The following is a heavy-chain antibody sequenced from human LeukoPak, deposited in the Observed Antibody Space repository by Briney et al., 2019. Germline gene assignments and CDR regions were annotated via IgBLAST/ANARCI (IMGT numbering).Heavy chain of an antibody. CDR3: ARYSYPPYYFDY. D-gene: IGHD2-15*01. Sequence: SETLSLTCTVSSGSINSNYWSWIRQPPGKGLEWIGYIYYSGSTNYNPSLKSRVTISVDTSKNQFSLKLSSVTAVDTAVYYCARYSYPPYYFDYWGQGTLVTVSS. CDR1: SGSINSNY. V-gene: IGHV4-59*08. CDR2: IYYSGST. J-gene: IGHJ4*02.